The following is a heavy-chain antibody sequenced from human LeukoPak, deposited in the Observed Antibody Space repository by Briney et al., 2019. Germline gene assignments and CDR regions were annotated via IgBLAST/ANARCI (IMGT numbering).Heavy chain of an antibody. CDR2: INPTGGST. D-gene: IGHD3-10*01. Sequence: ASVKVSCKASGYTFTSYYMHWVRQAPGQGLEWMGLINPTGGSTGYAQKFQGRVTMTRDTSISTAYMELSRLRSDDTAVYYCARDSVVLLDAFDIWGQGTMVTVSS. V-gene: IGHV1-2*06. CDR3: ARDSVVLLDAFDI. J-gene: IGHJ3*02. CDR1: GYTFTSYY.